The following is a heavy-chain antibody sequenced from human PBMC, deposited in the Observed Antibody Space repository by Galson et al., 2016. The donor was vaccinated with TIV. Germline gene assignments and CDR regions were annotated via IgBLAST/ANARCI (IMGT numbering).Heavy chain of an antibody. CDR3: ARAEWISSWRVDP. J-gene: IGHJ5*02. V-gene: IGHV3-7*01. Sequence: SLRLSCAASGFTFSSSWMIWMRHSPGLGLEWVANMKQDGSEIYYVDSVMGRFTISRDNAKNSVFLPMSSLRAEDTAVYYCARAEWISSWRVDPCGQGTLVTVSS. CDR2: MKQDGSEI. CDR1: GFTFSSSW. D-gene: IGHD6-13*01.